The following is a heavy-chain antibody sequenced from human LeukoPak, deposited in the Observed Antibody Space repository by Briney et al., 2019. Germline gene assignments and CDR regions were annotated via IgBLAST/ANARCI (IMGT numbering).Heavy chain of an antibody. CDR2: MNPNSGNT. V-gene: IGHV1-8*01. CDR3: ARALYSGSYYDFDY. CDR1: GYTFTSYD. J-gene: IGHJ4*02. Sequence: ASVKVSCKASGYTFTSYDINWVRQAPGQGLEWMGWMNPNSGNTGYAQKFQGRVTMTRNTSISTAYMELSSLRSEDTAVYYCARALYSGSYYDFDYWGQGTLVTVSS. D-gene: IGHD1-26*01.